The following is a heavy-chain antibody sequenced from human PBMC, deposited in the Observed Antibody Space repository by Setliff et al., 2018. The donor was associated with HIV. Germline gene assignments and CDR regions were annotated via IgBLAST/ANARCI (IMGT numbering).Heavy chain of an antibody. D-gene: IGHD3-10*01. CDR3: ARRAGSDYFTRFDY. CDR2: INHSGKT. V-gene: IGHV4-34*01. J-gene: IGHJ4*02. CDR1: GGSFSNYY. Sequence: PSETLSLTCAVYGGSFSNYYWSWIRQPPGKGPEWIGEINHSGKTDYNPSLKNRVTISVDTSKNQFSLKVNSVTAADTAVYYCARRAGSDYFTRFDYWGQGTLVTVSS.